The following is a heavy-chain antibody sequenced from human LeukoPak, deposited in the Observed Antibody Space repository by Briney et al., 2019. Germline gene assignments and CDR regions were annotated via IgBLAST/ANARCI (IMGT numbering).Heavy chain of an antibody. J-gene: IGHJ5*02. V-gene: IGHV1-69*04. CDR1: GGTFSSYA. D-gene: IGHD4-23*01. CDR3: ARAVENWFDP. Sequence: ASVRVSCKASGGTFSSYAISWVRQAPGQGLEWMGRIIPILGMANYAQKFQGRVTITADKSTSTAYMELSSLRSEDTAVYYCARAVENWFDPWGQGTLVTVSS. CDR2: IIPILGMA.